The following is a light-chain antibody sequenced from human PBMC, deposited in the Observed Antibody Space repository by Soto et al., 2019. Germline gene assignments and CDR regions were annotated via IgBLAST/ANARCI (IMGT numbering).Light chain of an antibody. CDR2: GAS. CDR1: QSVNNDY. J-gene: IGKJ1*01. V-gene: IGKV3-20*01. Sequence: EIVLTQSPGTLSLSPGERAALSCRASQSVNNDYLAWYHQKPGRAPRLVIYGASKRATGIPDRFSGSGSGTDFTLTISRLEPEDFAVYYCQQYGSSPWTFGQGTYVEIK. CDR3: QQYGSSPWT.